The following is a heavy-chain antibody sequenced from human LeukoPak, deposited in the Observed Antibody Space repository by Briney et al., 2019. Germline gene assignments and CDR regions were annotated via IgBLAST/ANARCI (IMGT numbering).Heavy chain of an antibody. CDR2: IIPIFGTA. CDR3: AREPIRDNGSGSDGHNWFDP. CDR1: GGTFSSYA. V-gene: IGHV1-69*05. D-gene: IGHD3-10*01. Sequence: GASVKVSCKASGGTFSSYAISWVRQAPGQGLEWMGGIIPIFGTANYAQKFQGRVTITTDESTSTAYMELSSLRSEDTAVYYCAREPIRDNGSGSDGHNWFDPWGHGTLVTVSS. J-gene: IGHJ5*02.